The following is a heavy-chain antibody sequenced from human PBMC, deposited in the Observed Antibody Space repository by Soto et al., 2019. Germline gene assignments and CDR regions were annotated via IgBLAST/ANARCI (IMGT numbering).Heavy chain of an antibody. CDR3: ARRYYSSASCPRNYYGMDV. Sequence: PGESLKISCQGSGYNFASYWISWVRQMPGKGLEWMGRIDPIDSYTNYSPSFQGHVTISADKSISTAYLQWSSLKASDTAMYYCARRYYSSASCPRNYYGMDVWGQGTTVTVSS. V-gene: IGHV5-10-1*01. J-gene: IGHJ6*02. D-gene: IGHD2-2*01. CDR2: IDPIDSYT. CDR1: GYNFASYW.